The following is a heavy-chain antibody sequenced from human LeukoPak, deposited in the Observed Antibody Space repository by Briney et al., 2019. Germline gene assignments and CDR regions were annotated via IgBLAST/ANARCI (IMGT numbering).Heavy chain of an antibody. CDR2: IYHSGST. J-gene: IGHJ4*02. CDR1: GGSISSGGYS. D-gene: IGHD2-15*01. CDR3: AREGYCSGGSCSVPFFDY. V-gene: IGHV4-30-2*01. Sequence: SETLSLTCAVSGGSISSGGYSWSWIRQPPGKGLEWIGYIYHSGSTYYNPSLKSRVTISVDRSKNQFSLKLSSVTAADTAVYYCAREGYCSGGSCSVPFFDYWGQGTLVTVSS.